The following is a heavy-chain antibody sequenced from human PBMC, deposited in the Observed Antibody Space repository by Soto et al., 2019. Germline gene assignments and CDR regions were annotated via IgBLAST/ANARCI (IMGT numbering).Heavy chain of an antibody. CDR3: ARGLASRLGPGGMDV. CDR1: GFTFSSYA. J-gene: IGHJ6*02. CDR2: ISYDGSNK. V-gene: IGHV3-30-3*01. Sequence: GGSLRLSCAASGFTFSSYAMHWVRQAPGKGLEWVAVISYDGSNKYYADSVKGRFTISRDNSKNTLYLQMNSLRAEDTAVYYCARGLASRLGPGGMDVWGQGTTVTVSS. D-gene: IGHD6-19*01.